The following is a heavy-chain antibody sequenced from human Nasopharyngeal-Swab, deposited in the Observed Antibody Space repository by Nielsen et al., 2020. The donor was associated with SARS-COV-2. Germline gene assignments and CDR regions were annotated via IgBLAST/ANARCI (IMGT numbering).Heavy chain of an antibody. V-gene: IGHV1-18*01. D-gene: IGHD3-16*01. CDR3: ARGGDGMDV. CDR2: ISAGNGNT. CDR1: AYTLTSYG. Sequence: KVTCQASAYTLTSYGISWVRQAAAQGLAWMGWISAGNGNTNYAQKLQGRVTMTTDTPTSPAYMELSSMRSDDTAVYYCARGGDGMDVWGQGTTVTVSS. J-gene: IGHJ6*02.